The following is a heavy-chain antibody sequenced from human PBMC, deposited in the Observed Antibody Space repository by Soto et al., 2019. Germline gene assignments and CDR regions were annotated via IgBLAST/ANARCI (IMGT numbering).Heavy chain of an antibody. J-gene: IGHJ6*02. CDR3: GSWAPVGRGYRYGAGLVGMDV. CDR2: IIPIFGTA. CDR1: GGTFSSYA. V-gene: IGHV1-69*06. D-gene: IGHD5-18*01. Sequence: SVKVSCKASGGTFSSYAISWVRQAPGQGLEWMGGIIPIFGTANYAQKFQGRVTITADKSTSTAYMELSSLRSEDTAVYYRGSWAPVGRGYRYGAGLVGMDVWGQGTTVTVSS.